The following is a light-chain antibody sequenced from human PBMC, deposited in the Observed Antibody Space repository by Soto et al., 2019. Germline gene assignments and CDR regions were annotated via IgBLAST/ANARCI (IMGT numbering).Light chain of an antibody. CDR2: AAS. CDR1: QTISKY. CDR3: QQTYNTPYT. Sequence: DIHMTQSPSSLSAYVGDRVTISCRTSQTISKYLNWYQQEAGKAPKLLIYAASNLQSGVPSRFSGSGSGTDFTLTISNLQPEDFTTYYCQQTYNTPYTFGQGTKLEIK. J-gene: IGKJ2*01. V-gene: IGKV1-39*01.